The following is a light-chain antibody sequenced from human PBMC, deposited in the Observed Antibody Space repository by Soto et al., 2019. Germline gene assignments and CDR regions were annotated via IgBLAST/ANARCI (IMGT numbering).Light chain of an antibody. Sequence: QSVLTQPPSVSGAPGQRITISCTGTSSNIGANYDVHWYQQLPGTAPKLLIYGDTNRPSGVPDRFSGSKSGTSATLAIPGLQAEDEADYYCQSYDSALSVYVVFGGGTKPTVL. CDR2: GDT. V-gene: IGLV1-40*01. CDR1: SSNIGANYD. J-gene: IGLJ2*01. CDR3: QSYDSALSVYVV.